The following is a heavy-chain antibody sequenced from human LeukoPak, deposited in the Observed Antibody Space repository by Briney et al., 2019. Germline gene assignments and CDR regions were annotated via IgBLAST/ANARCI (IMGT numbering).Heavy chain of an antibody. D-gene: IGHD5-18*01. CDR3: ASALISYGFGN. CDR2: INHSGST. CDR1: GGSFSGYY. J-gene: IGHJ4*02. V-gene: IGHV4-34*01. Sequence: SETLSLTCAVYGGSFSGYYWSWVRQPPGKGLEGIGEINHSGSTNYNPSLTSRGNISVETSKNQFSLKLSSVTAADTAVYYCASALISYGFGNWGQGTLVTVSS.